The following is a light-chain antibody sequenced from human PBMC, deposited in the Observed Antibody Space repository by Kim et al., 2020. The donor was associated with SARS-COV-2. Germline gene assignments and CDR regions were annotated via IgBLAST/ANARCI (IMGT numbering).Light chain of an antibody. CDR3: NSRDSSGNHLVWV. Sequence: SSELTQDPAVSVAWGQTVRITCQGDSLRSYYASWYQQKPGQAPVLVIYGKNNRPSGIPDRFSGSSSGNTASLTITGAQAEDEADYYCNSRDSSGNHLVWV. CDR1: SLRSYY. J-gene: IGLJ3*02. V-gene: IGLV3-19*01. CDR2: GKN.